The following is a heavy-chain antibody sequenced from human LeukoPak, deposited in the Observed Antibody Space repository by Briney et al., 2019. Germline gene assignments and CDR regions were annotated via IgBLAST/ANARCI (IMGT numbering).Heavy chain of an antibody. CDR2: ISGSGGSS. D-gene: IGHD5-18*01. Sequence: GGSLRLSCAASGFTFSSYSMSWVRQAPGKGLEWVSAISGSGGSSYYADSVKGRFTISRDNSKNTLYLQMNSLRAEDTAVYYCAKGGGYSYGYYFDHWGQGTLVTVSS. V-gene: IGHV3-23*01. J-gene: IGHJ4*02. CDR1: GFTFSSYS. CDR3: AKGGGYSYGYYFDH.